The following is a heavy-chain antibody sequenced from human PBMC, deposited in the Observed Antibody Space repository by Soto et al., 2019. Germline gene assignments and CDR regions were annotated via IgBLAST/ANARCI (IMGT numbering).Heavy chain of an antibody. V-gene: IGHV5-51*01. D-gene: IGHD3-16*01. J-gene: IGHJ6*02. CDR2: IYPGDSDT. CDR3: ARQGSNGAYYYYGMDV. Sequence: ESLKISCKGSGYRFSSYWIALVRQMPGKGLEWMGIIYPGDSDTRYSPSFEGQVTISADKSNSTAYLQWSSLKASDTAMYYCARQGSNGAYYYYGMDVWGQGTTVTVSS. CDR1: GYRFSSYW.